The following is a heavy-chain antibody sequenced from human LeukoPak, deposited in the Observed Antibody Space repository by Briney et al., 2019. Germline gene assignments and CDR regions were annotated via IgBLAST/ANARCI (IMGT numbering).Heavy chain of an antibody. CDR2: IDRGVGNT. D-gene: IGHD1-1*01. Sequence: PGGPLRLSCAASGLTFSIYDLSWVRQAPGKGLECVSAIDRGVGNTYYADSVKSRFTISRDNSKNTLYLQMNNLRVDDTAVYYCAKKGQADDDGKPDWGQGTLVTVSS. V-gene: IGHV3-23*01. CDR1: GLTFSIYD. J-gene: IGHJ4*02. CDR3: AKKGQADDDGKPD.